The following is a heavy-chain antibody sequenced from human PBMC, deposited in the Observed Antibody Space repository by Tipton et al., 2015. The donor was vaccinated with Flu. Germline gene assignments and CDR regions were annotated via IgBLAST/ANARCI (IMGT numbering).Heavy chain of an antibody. Sequence: QLVQSGAEVKKPGASVKVSCKASGYTFTSYYMHWVRQATGQGLEWMGIINPSGSSTSYAQKFQGRVTMTRDTSTSTVYMELSSLRSEDTAVYYCARARSIGWGGMDYWGQRTLVTVSS. V-gene: IGHV1-46*01. CDR2: INPSGSST. CDR3: ARARSIGWGGMDY. CDR1: GYTFTSYY. J-gene: IGHJ4*02. D-gene: IGHD6-19*01.